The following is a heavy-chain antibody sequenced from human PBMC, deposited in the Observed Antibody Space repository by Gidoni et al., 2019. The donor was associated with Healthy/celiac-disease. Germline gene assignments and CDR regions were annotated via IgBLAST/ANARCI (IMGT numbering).Heavy chain of an antibody. CDR3: ARGYSSSWSYAFDI. Sequence: QVQLQESGPGVVKPSETLSLTCTVSGGSIRSYYWSWIRQPPGKGLEWIGYIYYSGSTNYNPSLKSRVTISVDTSNNQFSLKLSSVTAADTAVYYCARGYSSSWSYAFDIWGQGTMVTVSS. D-gene: IGHD6-13*01. V-gene: IGHV4-59*01. CDR1: GGSIRSYY. J-gene: IGHJ3*02. CDR2: IYYSGST.